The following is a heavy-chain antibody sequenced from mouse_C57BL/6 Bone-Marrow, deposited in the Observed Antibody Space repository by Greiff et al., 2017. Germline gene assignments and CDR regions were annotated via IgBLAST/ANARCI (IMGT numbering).Heavy chain of an antibody. CDR1: GYAFSSYW. V-gene: IGHV1-80*01. D-gene: IGHD2-3*01. Sequence: QVQLQQSGAELVKPGASVKISCKASGYAFSSYWMNWVKPRPGKGLEWIGQIYPGDGDTNYNGKFKGKATLTADKSSSTAYMQLSSLTSEDSAVYFCARTVFDGYYGNAMDYWGQGTSVTVSS. J-gene: IGHJ4*01. CDR3: ARTVFDGYYGNAMDY. CDR2: IYPGDGDT.